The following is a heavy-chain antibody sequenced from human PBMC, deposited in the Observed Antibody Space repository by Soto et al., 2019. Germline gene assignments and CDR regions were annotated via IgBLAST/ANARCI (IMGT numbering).Heavy chain of an antibody. CDR3: ARHLPHKEYDY. CDR2: IHRDANDI. J-gene: IGHJ4*02. CDR1: RGAFGDYW. V-gene: IGHV3-74*01. Sequence: EVQLVESGGGLVQPGGSLRLSCEASRGAFGDYWMHLVRQAPGKGLVWVSRIHRDANDIIYADSVKGRFTASRDNAKNMVFRQMNIPRVVDKAVYYSARHLPHKEYDYSGQGTLVTVSS. D-gene: IGHD2-2*01.